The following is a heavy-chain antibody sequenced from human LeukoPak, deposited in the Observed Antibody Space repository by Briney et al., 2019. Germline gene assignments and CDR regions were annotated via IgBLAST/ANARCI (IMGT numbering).Heavy chain of an antibody. D-gene: IGHD6-19*01. J-gene: IGHJ4*02. V-gene: IGHV1-3*01. CDR3: ARVFDSSGWSDFDY. CDR1: GYTFTSYA. CDR2: INAGNGDT. Sequence: ASVKVSCKASGYTFTSYAMHWMRQAPGQRLEWMGWINAGNGDTKYSQKFQGRVTITRDTSASTAYMELSSLRSEDTAVYYCARVFDSSGWSDFDYWGQGTLVTVSS.